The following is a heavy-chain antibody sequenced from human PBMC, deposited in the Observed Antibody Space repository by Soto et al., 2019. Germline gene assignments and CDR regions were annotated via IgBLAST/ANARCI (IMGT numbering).Heavy chain of an antibody. J-gene: IGHJ5*02. CDR3: AGAGYCSGGSCYPRWFDP. CDR1: GGTFSSYA. CDR2: IIPIFGTA. D-gene: IGHD2-15*01. Sequence: QVQLVQSGAEVKKPGSSVKVSCKASGGTFSSYAISWVRQAPGQGLEWMGGIIPIFGTANYAQKFQGRVTITADESTSTSYLELGSLRSEDTAVDCCAGAGYCSGGSCYPRWFDPWGQGTLVTVSS. V-gene: IGHV1-69*12.